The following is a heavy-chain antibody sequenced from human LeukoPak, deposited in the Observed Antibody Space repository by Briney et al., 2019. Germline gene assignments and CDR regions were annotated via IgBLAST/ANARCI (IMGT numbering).Heavy chain of an antibody. D-gene: IGHD1-26*01. CDR2: ISYDGSNK. CDR1: GFTFSSYG. Sequence: PGGSLRLSCAASGFTFSSYGMHWVRQAPGKGLEWVAVISYDGSNKYYADSVKGRFTICRDNSKNTLYLQMNSLRAEDTAVYYCAKDLSADFGSWYFDYWGQGTLVTVSS. CDR3: AKDLSADFGSWYFDY. J-gene: IGHJ4*02. V-gene: IGHV3-30*18.